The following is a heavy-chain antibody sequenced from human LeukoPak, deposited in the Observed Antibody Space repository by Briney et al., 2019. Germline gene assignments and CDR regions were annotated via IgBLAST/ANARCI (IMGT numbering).Heavy chain of an antibody. CDR2: ITGSGGNT. V-gene: IGHV3-23*01. D-gene: IGHD3-9*01. CDR1: GFTFSNYA. CDR3: AKWGDFDVLTGYYFPDF. J-gene: IGHJ4*02. Sequence: GGSLRLSCAASGFTFSNYAMSWVRQAPGKGLEWVSAITGSGGNTYYADSVKGRFTISRDNSKNTLYLQMNSLGDEDTAVYYCAKWGDFDVLTGYYFPDFWGQGTLVTVSS.